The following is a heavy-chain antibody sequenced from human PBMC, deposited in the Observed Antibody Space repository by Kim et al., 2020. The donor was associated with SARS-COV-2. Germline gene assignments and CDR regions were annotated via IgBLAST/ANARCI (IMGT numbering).Heavy chain of an antibody. CDR1: GFTFSSYA. D-gene: IGHD6-19*01. Sequence: GGSLRLSCAASGFTFSSYAMSWVRQAPGKGLEWVSAISCGGSSTYYADSVKGRFTISRDNSKNTLYLQMNSLRAEDTAVYYCAKDPRYSSGRLDYFDYWGQGTLVTVSS. CDR3: AKDPRYSSGRLDYFDY. J-gene: IGHJ4*02. CDR2: ISCGGSST. V-gene: IGHV3-23*01.